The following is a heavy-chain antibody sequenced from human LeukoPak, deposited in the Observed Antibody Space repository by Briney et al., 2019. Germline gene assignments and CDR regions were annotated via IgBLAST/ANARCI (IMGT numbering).Heavy chain of an antibody. CDR2: IYYSGST. D-gene: IGHD3-22*01. CDR1: GGSISSSSYC. CDR3: ARQFYESRSPHAKYFQQ. V-gene: IGHV4-39*01. Sequence: SETLSLTCSVSGGSISSSSYCWGWIRQAPGRGLEWIANIYYSGSTYYSPSLKSRVTISVDTSKNQFSLKLNSVTAADTAVYYCARQFYESRSPHAKYFQQWGQGTLVTVSS. J-gene: IGHJ1*01.